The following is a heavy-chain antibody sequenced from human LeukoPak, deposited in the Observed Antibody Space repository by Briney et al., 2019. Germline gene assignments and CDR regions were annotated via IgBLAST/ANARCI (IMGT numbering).Heavy chain of an antibody. Sequence: GGSLRLSCAASGFNFNTYTMNWVRQAPGKGLEWVSSISSDSSYIYYADAVHGRFTVSRDNAKYSLYLQMNSLRAEDTAVYYCARVRGPPPAWYFDYWGQGTLVTVSS. CDR1: GFNFNTYT. CDR2: ISSDSSYI. CDR3: ARVRGPPPAWYFDY. V-gene: IGHV3-21*01. J-gene: IGHJ4*02.